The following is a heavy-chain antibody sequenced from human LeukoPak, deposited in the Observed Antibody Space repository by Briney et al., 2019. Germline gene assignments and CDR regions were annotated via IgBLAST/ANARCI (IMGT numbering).Heavy chain of an antibody. CDR1: GGTFSSYA. J-gene: IGHJ4*02. D-gene: IGHD3-3*01. CDR2: IIPTFGTA. Sequence: GASVKDSCKASGGTFSSYAISWVRQAPGQGLEWMGGIIPTFGTANYAQKFQGRVTITADESTSTAYMELSSLRSEDTAVYYCARGKYYDFWSGYWGRSYYFDYWGREPWSPSPQ. CDR3: ARGKYYDFWSGYWGRSYYFDY. V-gene: IGHV1-69*13.